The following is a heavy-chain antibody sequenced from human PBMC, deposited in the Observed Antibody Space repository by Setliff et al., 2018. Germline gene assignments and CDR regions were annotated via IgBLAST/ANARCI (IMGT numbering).Heavy chain of an antibody. CDR2: IYYNGTT. Sequence: SETLSLTCSVSGASISSNYWSWIRQSPGKGLEWIGYIYYNGTTRYSPSLKSRVTISVDTSKNQFSLRLTSVTAADTAVYYCTSTPRGGINITTRAGAFDPWGQGTLVTVSS. CDR1: GASISSNY. D-gene: IGHD6-6*01. CDR3: TSTPRGGINITTRAGAFDP. V-gene: IGHV4-59*01. J-gene: IGHJ5*02.